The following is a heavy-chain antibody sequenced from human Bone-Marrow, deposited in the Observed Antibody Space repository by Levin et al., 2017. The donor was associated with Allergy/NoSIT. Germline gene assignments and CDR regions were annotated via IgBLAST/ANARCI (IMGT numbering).Heavy chain of an antibody. Sequence: SGFTFTSFEFDWVRQAPGRGLEWISYSSIAGAAIYYADSVKGRFTISRDDAKNSVYLQMNNLRAEDTAVYYCASCSGGICYSGFESWGQGTLVTVSS. D-gene: IGHD2-15*01. CDR1: GFTFTSFE. V-gene: IGHV3-48*03. J-gene: IGHJ4*02. CDR2: SSIAGAAI. CDR3: ASCSGGICYSGFES.